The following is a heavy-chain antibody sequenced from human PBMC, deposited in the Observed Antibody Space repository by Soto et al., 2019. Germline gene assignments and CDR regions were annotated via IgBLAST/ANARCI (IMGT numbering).Heavy chain of an antibody. D-gene: IGHD2-2*02. J-gene: IGHJ6*03. CDR2: IYYSGST. CDR3: ARALRSEYCSSTSCYTFGIYYYMDV. V-gene: IGHV4-59*01. CDR1: GGSISSYY. Sequence: SETLSLTCTVSGGSISSYYWSWIRQPPGKGLEWIGYIYYSGSTNYNPSLKSRVTISVDTSKNQFSLKLSSVTAADTAVYYCARALRSEYCSSTSCYTFGIYYYMDVWGKGTTVTVSS.